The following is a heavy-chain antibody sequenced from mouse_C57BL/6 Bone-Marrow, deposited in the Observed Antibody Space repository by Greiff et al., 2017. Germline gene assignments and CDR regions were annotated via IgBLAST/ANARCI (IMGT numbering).Heavy chain of an antibody. CDR1: GFTFSDFY. Sequence: EVKVVESGGGLVQSGRSLRLSCATSGFTFSDFYMEWVRQAPGKGLEWIAASRNKANDYTTEYSASVKGRFIVSRDTSQSILYLQMNALRAEDTAIYYCARALNSYYYGSSYWYFDVWGTGTTVTVSS. V-gene: IGHV7-1*01. J-gene: IGHJ1*03. CDR2: SRNKANDYTT. D-gene: IGHD1-1*01. CDR3: ARALNSYYYGSSYWYFDV.